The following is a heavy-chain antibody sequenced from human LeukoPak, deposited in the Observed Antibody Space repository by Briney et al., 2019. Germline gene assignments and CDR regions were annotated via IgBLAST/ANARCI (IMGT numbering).Heavy chain of an antibody. V-gene: IGHV3-30*01. J-gene: IGHJ4*02. CDR3: ARDRSEVVPAALFDY. CDR1: GFTFSSYA. Sequence: GGSLRLSCAASGFTFSSYAMHWVRQAPGEGLEWVAVISYDGSNKYYADSVKGRFTISRDNSKNTLYLQMNSLRAEDTAVYYCARDRSEVVPAALFDYWGQGTLVTVSS. D-gene: IGHD2-2*01. CDR2: ISYDGSNK.